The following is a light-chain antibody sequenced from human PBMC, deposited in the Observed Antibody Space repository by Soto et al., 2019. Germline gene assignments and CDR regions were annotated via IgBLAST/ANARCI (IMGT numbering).Light chain of an antibody. Sequence: DIQMTQSPSSVSASEGDRVTITCRASQSISSWLAWYQQKPGKAPKLLINKASSLESGVPSRFSGSGSGTEFTLTISSLQTDDFSTYYCQQYHSYWTFGQGTKVDIK. CDR1: QSISSW. J-gene: IGKJ1*01. CDR3: QQYHSYWT. V-gene: IGKV1-5*03. CDR2: KAS.